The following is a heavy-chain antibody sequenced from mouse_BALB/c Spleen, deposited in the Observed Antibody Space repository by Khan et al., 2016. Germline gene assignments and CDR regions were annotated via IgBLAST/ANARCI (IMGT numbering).Heavy chain of an antibody. D-gene: IGHD2-1*01. J-gene: IGHJ1*01. CDR3: ARRGNSWYFDV. V-gene: IGHV3-2*02. CDR1: GYSITSDYA. CDR2: ISYSGST. Sequence: EVQLQESGPGLVKPSQSLSLTCTVTGYSITSDYAWNWIRQFPGNKLEWMGYISYSGSTSYNPSLKRRISITRDTSKNQFFLQLNSVTTEDTATYYCARRGNSWYFDVWGAGTTVTVSS.